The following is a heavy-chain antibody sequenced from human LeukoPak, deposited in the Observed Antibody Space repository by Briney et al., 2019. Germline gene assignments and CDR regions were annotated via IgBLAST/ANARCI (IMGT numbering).Heavy chain of an antibody. CDR3: ARDQVPSSSWSYYMDV. CDR2: ISYDGSNK. J-gene: IGHJ6*03. Sequence: GRSLRLSCAASGFTFSSYAMHWVRQAPGKGLEWVAVISYDGSNKYYADSVKGRFTISRDNSKNTLYLQMNSLRAEDTSVYFCARDQVPSSSWSYYMDVWGKGTTVTVSS. V-gene: IGHV3-30*01. D-gene: IGHD6-13*01. CDR1: GFTFSSYA.